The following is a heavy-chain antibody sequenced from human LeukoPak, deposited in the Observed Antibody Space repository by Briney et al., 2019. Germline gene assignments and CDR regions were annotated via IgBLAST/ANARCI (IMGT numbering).Heavy chain of an antibody. CDR3: ARGGGDSSSWYGN. CDR2: TYYRSKWYN. D-gene: IGHD6-13*01. J-gene: IGHJ4*02. CDR1: GDSVSSNSAA. Sequence: QTLSLTCAISGDSVSSNSAAWDWVRQSPSRGLEWPGRTYYRSKWYNDYAVSVKSRITINPDTSKNQFTLQLNSVTPEDTAVYYCARGGGDSSSWYGNWGQGTLVTVSS. V-gene: IGHV6-1*01.